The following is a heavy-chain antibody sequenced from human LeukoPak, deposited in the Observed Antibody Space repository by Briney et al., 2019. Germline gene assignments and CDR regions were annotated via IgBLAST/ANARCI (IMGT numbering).Heavy chain of an antibody. CDR3: ARGGYDILTGYSLTYFDY. Sequence: ASVKVSCKASGYTFISYAVHWVRQAPGQRLEWMGWINADNGNTKYSQKFQGRVTMTRDTSASTAYMELSSLRSEDTAVYYCARGGYDILTGYSLTYFDYWGQGTLVTVSS. CDR1: GYTFISYA. CDR2: INADNGNT. D-gene: IGHD3-9*01. J-gene: IGHJ4*02. V-gene: IGHV1-3*01.